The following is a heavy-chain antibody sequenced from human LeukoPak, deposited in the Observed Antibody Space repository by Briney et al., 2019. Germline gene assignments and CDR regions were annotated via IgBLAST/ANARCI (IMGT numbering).Heavy chain of an antibody. CDR1: GYTFTSYY. CDR3: AKGHSSGWYVYYYGMDV. CDR2: INPSGGST. J-gene: IGHJ6*02. D-gene: IGHD6-19*01. Sequence: ASVKVSCKASGYTFTSYYMHWVRQAPGQGLEWMGIINPSGGSTSYAQKFQGRVTMTRDTSTSTVYMELSGLRSEDTAVYYCAKGHSSGWYVYYYGMDVWGQGTTVTVSS. V-gene: IGHV1-46*01.